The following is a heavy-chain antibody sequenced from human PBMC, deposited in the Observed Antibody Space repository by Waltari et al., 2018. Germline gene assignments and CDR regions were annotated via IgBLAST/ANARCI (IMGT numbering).Heavy chain of an antibody. D-gene: IGHD3-22*01. CDR1: GFTFSSSA. CDR3: ANAPTVYDSSGYRDY. J-gene: IGHJ4*02. V-gene: IGHV3-23*01. Sequence: EVQLLESGGGLVQPGGSLRLSCAASGFTFSSSAMIWVRPAPGKGLEWVSAISGSGGSTYYADSVKGRFTISRDNSKNTLYLQMNSLRAEDTAVYYCANAPTVYDSSGYRDYWGQGTLVTVSS. CDR2: ISGSGGST.